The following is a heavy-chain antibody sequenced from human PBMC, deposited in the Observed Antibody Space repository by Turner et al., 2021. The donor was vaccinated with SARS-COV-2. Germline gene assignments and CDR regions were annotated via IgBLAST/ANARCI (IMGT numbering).Heavy chain of an antibody. CDR1: GSSLRSSSHY. CDR3: ARLRVGATIYYYHGMDA. D-gene: IGHD1-26*01. J-gene: IGHJ6*02. CDR2: RFYSGNT. V-gene: IGHV4-39*02. Sequence: QVQLQESGPGLVKSSETLSLTCTVSGSSLRSSSHYWGWIRQPPGKGLEWIGNRFYSGNTYYNESLKSRVTISMDTSANRFSLRLSSVTAADTAVYYCARLRVGATIYYYHGMDAWGQGTTVTVSS.